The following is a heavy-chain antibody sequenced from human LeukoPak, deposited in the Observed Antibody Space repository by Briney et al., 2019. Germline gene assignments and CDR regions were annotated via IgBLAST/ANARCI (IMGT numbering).Heavy chain of an antibody. Sequence: SETLSLTCDLFDGSISSSNLWGWVRQPPGKGLEWLGAIFHSGSNNYNPSLKTRVTIPVDKSTNQYSLMLSSLTDADTAVYYCARPPPVEQAIIDYWGQGALVTVSA. CDR3: ARPPPVEQAIIDY. D-gene: IGHD2-21*01. CDR2: IFHSGSN. CDR1: DGSISSSNL. J-gene: IGHJ4*02. V-gene: IGHV4-4*02.